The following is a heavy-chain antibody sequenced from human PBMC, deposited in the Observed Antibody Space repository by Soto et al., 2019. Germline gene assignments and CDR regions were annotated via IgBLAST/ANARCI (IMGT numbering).Heavy chain of an antibody. CDR3: SRFIMVGGWFDPNYYRGMDV. J-gene: IGHJ6*02. V-gene: IGHV1-18*01. CDR1: GYTFSNYG. CDR2: ISGYNGNT. D-gene: IGHD6-19*01. Sequence: QVQLVQSGAEVKKPGASVTVSCKTSGYTFSNYGINWVRQAPGQGLEWMGWISGYNGNTNYAQTVQGRVTMTTDTYTGTVYMELRSLKSDDTAIYYCSRFIMVGGWFDPNYYRGMDVWGQGTTVTVSS.